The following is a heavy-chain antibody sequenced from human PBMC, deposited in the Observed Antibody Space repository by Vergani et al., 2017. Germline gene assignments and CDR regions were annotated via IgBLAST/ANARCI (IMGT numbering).Heavy chain of an antibody. D-gene: IGHD2-2*01. Sequence: QLQLQESGPGLVKPSETLSLTCTVSGGSISSSSYYWGWIRQPPGKGLEWIGSIYYSGSTYYNPSLKSRVTIAVDTSKNQFSLKLSSVTAADTAVYYCARHQRFVVVPSAIDYWGQGTLVTVSS. CDR1: GGSISSSSYY. V-gene: IGHV4-39*01. CDR2: IYYSGST. J-gene: IGHJ4*02. CDR3: ARHQRFVVVPSAIDY.